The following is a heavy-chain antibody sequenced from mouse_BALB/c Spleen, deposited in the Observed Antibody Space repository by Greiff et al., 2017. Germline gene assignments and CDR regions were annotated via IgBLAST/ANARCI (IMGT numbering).Heavy chain of an antibody. CDR2: IYTGDGDT. CDR1: GYAFSSYW. Sequence: VKLQESGAELVRPGSSVKISCTASGYAFSSYWMTWVQQRPGQGLEWIGQIYTGDGDTNYNGKFKGKATLTADKSSSTAYMQLSSLTSEDSAVYFCARGEGFAYWGQGTLVTVAA. V-gene: IGHV1-80*01. D-gene: IGHD2-13*01. CDR3: ARGEGFAY. J-gene: IGHJ3*01.